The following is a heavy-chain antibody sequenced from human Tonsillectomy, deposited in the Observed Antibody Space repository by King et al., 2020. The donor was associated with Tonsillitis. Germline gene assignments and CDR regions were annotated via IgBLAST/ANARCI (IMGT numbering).Heavy chain of an antibody. J-gene: IGHJ3*02. Sequence: VQLQESDPGLVKPSQTLSLTCTVSGGSISSGGYYWSWIRQHPGKGLEWIGYIFYSGSTYYNPSLKSRVSISIDTSKNQFSLKLSSVTAADTAVYYCASAELIVATAGAFDIWGQGTMVTVSS. D-gene: IGHD5-12*01. CDR1: GGSISSGGYY. CDR2: IFYSGST. CDR3: ASAELIVATAGAFDI. V-gene: IGHV4-31*03.